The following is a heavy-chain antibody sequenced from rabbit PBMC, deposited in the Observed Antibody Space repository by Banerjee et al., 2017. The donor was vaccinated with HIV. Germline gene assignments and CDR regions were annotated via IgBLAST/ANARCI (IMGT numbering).Heavy chain of an antibody. CDR3: ARHVSGGGSDL. J-gene: IGHJ6*01. CDR1: GFSFSSGYD. V-gene: IGHV1S40*01. CDR2: IYTGDGNT. Sequence: QQLVESGGGLVKPGASLTLTCKASGFSFSSGYDMCWVRQAPGKGLEWIACIYTGDGNTYYASWAKGRFTISKPSSTTVTLQMTSLTAADTATYFCARHVSGGGSDLWGQGTLVTVS. D-gene: IGHD1-1*01.